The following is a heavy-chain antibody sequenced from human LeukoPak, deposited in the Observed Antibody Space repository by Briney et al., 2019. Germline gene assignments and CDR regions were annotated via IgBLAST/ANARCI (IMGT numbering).Heavy chain of an antibody. J-gene: IGHJ4*02. Sequence: GGSLRLSCAASGFTFSSYAMSWVRQAPGKGLEWVSAISGSGGSTYYADSVKGRFTISRDNSRNTLYLQMNSLRAEDTAVYYCAKDGPGIVGATWYDYWGQGTLVTVSS. CDR3: AKDGPGIVGATWYDY. V-gene: IGHV3-23*01. CDR1: GFTFSSYA. D-gene: IGHD1-26*01. CDR2: ISGSGGST.